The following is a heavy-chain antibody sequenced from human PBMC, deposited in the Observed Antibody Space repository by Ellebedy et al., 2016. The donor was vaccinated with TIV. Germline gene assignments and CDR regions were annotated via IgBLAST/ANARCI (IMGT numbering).Heavy chain of an antibody. CDR1: GGSISSYY. CDR2: IYYSGSP. CDR3: GRLTNMGRPGGALFDQ. D-gene: IGHD2/OR15-2a*01. V-gene: IGHV4-59*01. Sequence: SETLSLTCTVSGGSISSYYWTWIRQPPGKGLEWIGYIYYSGSPMYNPPLKSRVTISVDTSKNQFSLKLSSVTAADTAVYYCGRLTNMGRPGGALFDQWGQGTLVTISS. J-gene: IGHJ4*02.